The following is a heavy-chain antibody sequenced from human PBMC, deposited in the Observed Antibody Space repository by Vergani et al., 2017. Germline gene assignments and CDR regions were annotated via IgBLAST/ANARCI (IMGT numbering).Heavy chain of an antibody. CDR1: GGSISSGGYS. V-gene: IGHV4-30-2*01. CDR2: IYHSGST. D-gene: IGHD3-10*01. J-gene: IGHJ5*02. Sequence: QLQLQESGSGLVKPSQTLSLTCAVSGGSISSGGYSWSLIRQPPGKGLEWIGYIYHSGSTYYNPSLKSRVTISVDRSKNQFSLKLSSVTAADTAVYYCARGYYYGSGYNWFDPWGQGTLVTVSS. CDR3: ARGYYYGSGYNWFDP.